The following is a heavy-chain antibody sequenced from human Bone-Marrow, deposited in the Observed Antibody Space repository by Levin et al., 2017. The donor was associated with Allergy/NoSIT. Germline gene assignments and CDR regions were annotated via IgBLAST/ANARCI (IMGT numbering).Heavy chain of an antibody. J-gene: IGHJ4*01. CDR1: GFTFSSYW. CDR2: INSDGSST. Sequence: GGSLRLSCAASGFTFSSYWMHWVRQAPGKGLVWVSRINSDGSSTSYADSVKGRFTISRDNAKNTLYLQMNSLRAEDTAVYYCARRASAVPNYYFDYWGHGTLVTVSS. V-gene: IGHV3-74*01. CDR3: ARRASAVPNYYFDY. D-gene: IGHD4-17*01.